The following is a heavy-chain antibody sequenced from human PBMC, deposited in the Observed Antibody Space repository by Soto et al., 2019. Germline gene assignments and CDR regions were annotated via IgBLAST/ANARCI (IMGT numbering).Heavy chain of an antibody. D-gene: IGHD3-22*01. Sequence: QVQLQESGPGLAKPSQTVSLTCTASGASLTSGDYYWTWIRQVPGKDLEWIGYIFHTGTTFYTPSLKSRVLMSIDTSDNYFSLNLNSVTAADTAVYYCARGLGYDSNGRFLAAFDIWGHGTLVTVSA. J-gene: IGHJ3*02. CDR3: ARGLGYDSNGRFLAAFDI. V-gene: IGHV4-31*03. CDR1: GASLTSGDYY. CDR2: IFHTGTT.